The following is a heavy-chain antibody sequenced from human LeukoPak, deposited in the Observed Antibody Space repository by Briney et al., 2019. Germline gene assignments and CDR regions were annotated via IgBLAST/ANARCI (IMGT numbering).Heavy chain of an antibody. CDR2: ISSSSSYI. CDR3: ARTDSGSYYVHFDS. V-gene: IGHV3-21*01. CDR1: GCTFSSYS. D-gene: IGHD1-26*01. J-gene: IGHJ4*02. Sequence: GGSLRLSCAASGCTFSSYSMNWVRQAPGKGLEWVSSISSSSSYIYYADSVKGRFTISRDNAKNSLYLHMNSLIAEDTAVYYCARTDSGSYYVHFDSWGQGTLVTVSS.